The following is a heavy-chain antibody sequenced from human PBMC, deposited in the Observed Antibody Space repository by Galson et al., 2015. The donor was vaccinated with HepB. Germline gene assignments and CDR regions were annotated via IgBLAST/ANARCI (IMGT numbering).Heavy chain of an antibody. CDR1: GSSISSGSS. V-gene: IGHV4-38-2*02. D-gene: IGHD1-26*01. Sequence: TLSLTCTVSGSSISSGSSWGWIRQPPGKGLEWIGTISHSGSTYYSPSLKSRVTISVDTSKNQFSLKLSSVTATDTAVYYCARAGSGGNYYWGFDYWGQGTLVTVSS. CDR2: ISHSGST. J-gene: IGHJ4*02. CDR3: ARAGSGGNYYWGFDY.